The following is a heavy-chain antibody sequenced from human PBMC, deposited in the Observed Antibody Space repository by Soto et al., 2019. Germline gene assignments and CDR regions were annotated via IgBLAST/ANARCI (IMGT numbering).Heavy chain of an antibody. D-gene: IGHD3-22*01. CDR1: GFTLSRYT. CDR3: VKDDDNTGYYFPYLLYY. V-gene: IGHV3-43*01. J-gene: IGHJ4*01. Sequence: GGSLRLSCAASGFTLSRYTMHWVRQAPGKGLEWVALNSWDGGTSAYADSVKGRFTVSRDNKKSFLYLQMDSLGPDDTDLYYCVKDDDNTGYYFPYLLYYWGQGSSVIVSS. CDR2: NSWDGGTS.